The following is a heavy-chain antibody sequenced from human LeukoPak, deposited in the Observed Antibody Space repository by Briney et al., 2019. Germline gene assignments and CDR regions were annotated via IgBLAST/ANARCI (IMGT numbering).Heavy chain of an antibody. V-gene: IGHV3-7*01. Sequence: GGSLRLSCAASGFTFSKYWMSWVRQAAGKGLEWVGNIKQDGSEQYYVDSMRGRFTISRDNAKNSLYLQMSSLRAEDTAVYYCARSTAGLGYWGQGTLVTVSS. CDR2: IKQDGSEQ. D-gene: IGHD1-1*01. CDR3: ARSTAGLGY. CDR1: GFTFSKYW. J-gene: IGHJ4*02.